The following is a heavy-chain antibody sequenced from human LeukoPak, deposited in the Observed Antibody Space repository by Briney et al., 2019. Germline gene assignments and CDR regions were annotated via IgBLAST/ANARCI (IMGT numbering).Heavy chain of an antibody. D-gene: IGHD5-18*01. V-gene: IGHV3-20*04. CDR2: ITWNGAST. CDR3: ARDLRSGARYTPNYGMDV. Sequence: PGGSLRLSCAASGFTFDDYGMSWVRQAPGKGLEWVTGITWNGASTGFADSAKGRFTISRDNSKNTLYLQMNSLRAEDTAVYYCARDLRSGARYTPNYGMDVWGQGTTVTVSS. CDR1: GFTFDDYG. J-gene: IGHJ6*02.